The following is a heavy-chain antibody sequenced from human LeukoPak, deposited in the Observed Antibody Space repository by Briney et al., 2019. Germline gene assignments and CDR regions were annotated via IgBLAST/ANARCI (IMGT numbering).Heavy chain of an antibody. CDR3: ARQTAMGRSGDY. V-gene: IGHV5-51*01. J-gene: IGHJ4*02. CDR1: GYSFTNFW. D-gene: IGHD7-27*01. Sequence: GESLKISCKASGYSFTNFWIGWVRQMPEKGLEWMGIIDPGDSDTRYTPSFQGQVSISADKSLSTAYLQWSSLRASDTAIYYCARQTAMGRSGDYWGQGTLVTVSS. CDR2: IDPGDSDT.